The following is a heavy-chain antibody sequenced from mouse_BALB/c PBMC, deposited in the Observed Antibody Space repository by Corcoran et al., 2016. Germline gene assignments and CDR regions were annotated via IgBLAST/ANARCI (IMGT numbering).Heavy chain of an antibody. V-gene: IGHV9-3-1*01. J-gene: IGHJ4*01. CDR3: TDGSYYYIMDF. D-gene: IGHD2-3*01. Sequence: QIQLVQSGPELKKPGETITISCKASGNSFTKHGMNWVKQAPGKDLKCMGWMNTNTGEPTYADDFKGRFAFSLETSANNAYLQINNLKNEDTATYFCTDGSYYYIMDFWGQGTSVTVSS. CDR1: GNSFTKHG. CDR2: MNTNTGEP.